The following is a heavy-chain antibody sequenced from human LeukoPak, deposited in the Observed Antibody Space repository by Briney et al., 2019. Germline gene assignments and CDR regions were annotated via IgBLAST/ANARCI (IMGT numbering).Heavy chain of an antibody. V-gene: IGHV1-69*01. Sequence: ASVKVSCKAPGGTFSSYAISWVRQAPGQGLEWMGGIIPIFGTANYAQKFQGRVTITADESTSTAYMELSSLRSEDTAVYYCASTTEWLGYNWFDPWGQGTLVTVSS. D-gene: IGHD3-3*01. CDR1: GGTFSSYA. CDR3: ASTTEWLGYNWFDP. J-gene: IGHJ5*02. CDR2: IIPIFGTA.